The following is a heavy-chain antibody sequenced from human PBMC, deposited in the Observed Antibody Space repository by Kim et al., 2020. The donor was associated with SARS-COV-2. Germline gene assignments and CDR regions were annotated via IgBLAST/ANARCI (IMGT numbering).Heavy chain of an antibody. V-gene: IGHV4-34*01. CDR2: INHSGST. CDR1: GGSFSGYY. CDR3: AEEGYCSSTSCYRNY. J-gene: IGHJ4*02. Sequence: SETLSLTCAVYGGSFSGYYWSWIRQPPGKGLEWIGEINHSGSTNYNPSLKSRVTISVDTSKNQFSLKLSSVTAADTAVYYCAEEGYCSSTSCYRNYWGQGTLVTVSS. D-gene: IGHD2-2*01.